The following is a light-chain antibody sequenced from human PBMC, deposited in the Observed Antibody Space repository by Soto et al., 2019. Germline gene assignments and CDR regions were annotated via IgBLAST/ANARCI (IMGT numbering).Light chain of an antibody. V-gene: IGKV3-11*01. Sequence: EIVLTQSPATLSLSPGERATLSCRASQSVSSYLAWYQQKPGQAPRLLIYDASNRATGIPARFSGSGSGTDFTLTISGLEPDEFAVYYCQQRRNWPPLTFGGGTKVVIK. CDR1: QSVSSY. CDR2: DAS. J-gene: IGKJ4*01. CDR3: QQRRNWPPLT.